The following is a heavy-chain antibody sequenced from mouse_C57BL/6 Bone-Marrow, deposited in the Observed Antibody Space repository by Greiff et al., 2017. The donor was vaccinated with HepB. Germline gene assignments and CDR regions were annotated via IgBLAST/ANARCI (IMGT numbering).Heavy chain of an antibody. CDR3: ARLTEGFAY. D-gene: IGHD4-1*01. CDR1: GFTFSSYG. J-gene: IGHJ3*01. CDR2: ISSGGSYT. V-gene: IGHV5-6*01. Sequence: EVQLVESGGDLVKPGGSLKLSCAASGFTFSSYGMSWVRQTPDKRLEWVATISSGGSYTYYPDSVKGRFTISRDNAKNTLYLQMSSLKSEDTAMYYGARLTEGFAYWGQGTLVTVSA.